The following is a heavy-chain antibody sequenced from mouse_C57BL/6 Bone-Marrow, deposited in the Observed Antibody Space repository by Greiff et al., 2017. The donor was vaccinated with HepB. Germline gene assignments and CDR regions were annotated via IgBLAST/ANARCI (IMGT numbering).Heavy chain of an antibody. J-gene: IGHJ3*01. CDR2: IYPRSGNT. V-gene: IGHV1-81*01. CDR1: GYTFTSYG. CDR3: AASYYYGSSPAWFAY. Sequence: QVHVKQSGAELARPGASVKLSCKASGYTFTSYGISWVKQRTGQGLEWIGEIYPRSGNTYYNEKFKGKATLTADKSSSTAYMELRSLTSEDSAVYFCAASYYYGSSPAWFAYWGQGTLVTVSA. D-gene: IGHD1-1*01.